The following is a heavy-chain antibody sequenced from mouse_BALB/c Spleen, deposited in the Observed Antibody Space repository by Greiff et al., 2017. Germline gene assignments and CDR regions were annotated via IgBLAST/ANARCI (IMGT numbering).Heavy chain of an antibody. CDR1: GFNIKDTY. Sequence: VQLKESGAEHVKPGASVKLSCTASGFNIKDTYMHWVKQRPEQGLEWIGRIDPANGNTKYDPKFQGKATITADTSSNTAYLQLSSLTSEDTAVYYCARCFYDGYTWFAYWGQGTLVTVSA. V-gene: IGHV14-3*02. CDR3: ARCFYDGYTWFAY. D-gene: IGHD2-3*01. CDR2: IDPANGNT. J-gene: IGHJ3*01.